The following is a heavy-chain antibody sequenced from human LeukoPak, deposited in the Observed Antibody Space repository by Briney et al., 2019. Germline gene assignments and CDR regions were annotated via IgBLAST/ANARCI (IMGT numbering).Heavy chain of an antibody. CDR3: STSRGTSYYFDY. J-gene: IGHJ4*01. Sequence: PSETLSLTCTVSGGSISSSSYYCGWIRQPPGKGLEWIGTIYYSGSTYYSPSLKSRVTISVDTSNNQYSLKLSSVTAADTALYYCSTSRGTSYYFDYWGLEPWSPSPQ. CDR2: IYYSGST. CDR1: GGSISSSSYY. D-gene: IGHD1-26*01. V-gene: IGHV4-39*01.